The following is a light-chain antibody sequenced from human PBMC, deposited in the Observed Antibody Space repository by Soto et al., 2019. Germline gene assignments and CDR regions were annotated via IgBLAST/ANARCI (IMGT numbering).Light chain of an antibody. CDR1: QSISRY. J-gene: IGKJ5*01. Sequence: DIQMTHSPSSLSACLGDRVTITCRASQSISRYLNWYQQKPGKAPNLLIYVASSLQSEVPSRFSGSGSGTDFTLTITSLQPEDFATYYCQQSYGTPITFGQGTRLEIK. CDR3: QQSYGTPIT. V-gene: IGKV1-39*01. CDR2: VAS.